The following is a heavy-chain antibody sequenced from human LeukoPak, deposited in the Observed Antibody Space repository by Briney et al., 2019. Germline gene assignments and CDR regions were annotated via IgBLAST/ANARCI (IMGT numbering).Heavy chain of an antibody. J-gene: IGHJ4*02. Sequence: PGGSLRLSCAASGFTFSSYSMNWVRQAPGKWLEWVSSISSSSSYIYYADSVKGRFTISRDNAKNSLYLQMNSLRAEDTAVYYCARAKDNTIFGVVIPYWGQGTLVTVSS. V-gene: IGHV3-21*01. D-gene: IGHD3-3*01. CDR2: ISSSSSYI. CDR3: ARAKDNTIFGVVIPY. CDR1: GFTFSSYS.